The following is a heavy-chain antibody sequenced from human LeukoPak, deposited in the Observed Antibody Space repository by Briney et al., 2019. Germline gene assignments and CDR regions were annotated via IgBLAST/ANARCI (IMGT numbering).Heavy chain of an antibody. V-gene: IGHV4-4*02. J-gene: IGHJ4*02. D-gene: IGHD3-22*01. CDR2: IYHSGST. CDR3: ARGSGDSSGYYYEDDY. Sequence: PSETLSLTCAVSGGSISSSNWWSWVRQPPGRRLEWIGEIYHSGSTNYNPSLKSRVTISVDKSKNQFSLKLSSVTAADTAVYYCARGSGDSSGYYYEDDYWGQGTLVTVSS. CDR1: GGSISSSNW.